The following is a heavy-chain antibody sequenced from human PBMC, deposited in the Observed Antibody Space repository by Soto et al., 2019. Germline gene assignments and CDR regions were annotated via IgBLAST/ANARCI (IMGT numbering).Heavy chain of an antibody. CDR3: ARGKGNYFYYMDV. CDR1: GFTFTTYG. CDR2: IWYDGSDK. J-gene: IGHJ6*03. Sequence: QVQLVESGGGVVQPGRSLRLSCAASGFTFTTYGMHWVRQAPGKGLEWVAVIWYDGSDKYYADAVKGRFTISRDNSKNTLYLQMNSLRAEDTAVYSCARGKGNYFYYMDVWGKGTTVTVSS. V-gene: IGHV3-33*01.